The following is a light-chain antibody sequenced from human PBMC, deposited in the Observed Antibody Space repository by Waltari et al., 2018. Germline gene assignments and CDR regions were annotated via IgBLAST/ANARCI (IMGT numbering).Light chain of an antibody. J-gene: IGKJ1*01. CDR1: QRVSSK. V-gene: IGKV3D-15*01. CDR3: QQYHNWPPWT. Sequence: EIVMTQSPATLSVSPGEGATLSCRASQRVSSKLAWYQLNPGQAPSLLIYDASSRATGIPARFSGSGSGTEFTLTISSLQSEDFAVYYCQQYHNWPPWTFGQGTKVEIK. CDR2: DAS.